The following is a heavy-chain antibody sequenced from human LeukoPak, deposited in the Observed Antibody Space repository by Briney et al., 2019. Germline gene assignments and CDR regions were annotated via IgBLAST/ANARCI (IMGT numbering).Heavy chain of an antibody. CDR1: GGSISSYY. D-gene: IGHD3-22*01. Sequence: PSQTLSLPCTVSGGSISSYYWSWIRHPPGKGLEWIGYIYYSGSTNYNPSLKSRVTISVDTSKNQFSLKLSSVTAADTAVYYCARYYYDRAYFDYWGQGTLVTVSS. CDR2: IYYSGST. J-gene: IGHJ4*02. CDR3: ARYYYDRAYFDY. V-gene: IGHV4-59*01.